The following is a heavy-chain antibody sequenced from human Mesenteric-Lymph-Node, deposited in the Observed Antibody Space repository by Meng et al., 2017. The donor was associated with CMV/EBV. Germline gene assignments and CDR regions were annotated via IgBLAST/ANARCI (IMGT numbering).Heavy chain of an antibody. V-gene: IGHV1-2*06. CDR2: INANSGDT. CDR3: GRDLVAAALDY. Sequence: SCKASGYTFTGYYMRWVRQAPGQGLEWMGRINANSGDTNYAQNFQGRVTMTRDTSSSITYMELRSLRSDDTAIYYCGRDLVAAALDYWGQGALVTVSS. J-gene: IGHJ4*02. D-gene: IGHD2-2*01. CDR1: GYTFTGYY.